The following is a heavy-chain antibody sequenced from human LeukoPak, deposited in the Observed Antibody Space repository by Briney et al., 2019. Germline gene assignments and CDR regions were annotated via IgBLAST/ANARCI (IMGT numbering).Heavy chain of an antibody. Sequence: GGSLRLSFAASGFTFDDYGMSWVRQAPGKGLEWVAVISYDGTTTYYADSVKGRFTISRDNSKNTLYLQMNSLRTEDTAVYYCARAGDYGSGTVRWRHFDYWGQGTLGTVSS. CDR2: ISYDGTTT. D-gene: IGHD3-10*01. V-gene: IGHV3-30*03. J-gene: IGHJ4*02. CDR1: GFTFDDYG. CDR3: ARAGDYGSGTVRWRHFDY.